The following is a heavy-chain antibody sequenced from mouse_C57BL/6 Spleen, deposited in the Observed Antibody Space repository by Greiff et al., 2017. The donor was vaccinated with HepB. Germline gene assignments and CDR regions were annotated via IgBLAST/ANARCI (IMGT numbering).Heavy chain of an antibody. CDR2: IWTGGGT. J-gene: IGHJ3*01. CDR1: GFSLTSYA. V-gene: IGHV2-9-1*01. Sequence: VHLVESGPGLVAPSQSLSITCTVSGFSLTSYAISWVRQPPGKGLEWLGVIWTGGGTNYNSALKSRLSISKDNSKSQVFLKMNSLQTDDTARYYCARSYDGYYPAWFAYWGQGTLVTVSA. CDR3: ARSYDGYYPAWFAY. D-gene: IGHD2-3*01.